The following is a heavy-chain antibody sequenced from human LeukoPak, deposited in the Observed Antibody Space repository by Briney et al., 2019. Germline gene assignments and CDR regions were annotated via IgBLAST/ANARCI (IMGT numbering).Heavy chain of an antibody. D-gene: IGHD6-13*01. V-gene: IGHV4-4*07. CDR1: GGSISSYY. CDR2: IYTSGST. Sequence: PETLSLTCSVSGGSISSYYWSWIRQPAGKGLEWIGRIYTSGSTNYNPSLKSRVTISVDTSKNQFSLKLSSVTAADTAVYYCARDTLIAAFDYWGQGTLVTVSS. CDR3: ARDTLIAAFDY. J-gene: IGHJ4*02.